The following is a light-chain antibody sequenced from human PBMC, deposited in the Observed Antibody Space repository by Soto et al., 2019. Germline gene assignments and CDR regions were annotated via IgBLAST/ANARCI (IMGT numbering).Light chain of an antibody. CDR2: EVS. CDR3: TSYTRSSTPV. V-gene: IGLV2-14*01. J-gene: IGLJ1*01. Sequence: QSALTQPASVSGSPGQAITISCTGTSSDVGGYNYVSWYQQHPGKAPKLMIYEVSDRPSGVSDRFSGSKSGNTASLTIYGLQAEDEADYYCTSYTRSSTPVFGTGTKLTVL. CDR1: SSDVGGYNY.